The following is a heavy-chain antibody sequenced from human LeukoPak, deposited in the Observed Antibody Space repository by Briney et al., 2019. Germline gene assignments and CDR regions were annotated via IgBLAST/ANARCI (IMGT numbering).Heavy chain of an antibody. Sequence: ASVKVSCKASGYTFTGYYMHWVRQAPGQGIEWMGWINPNSGGTNYAQKFQGRVTMTRDTSISTAYMELSRLRSDDTAVYYCARDLGITILGVAEDYWGQGTLVTVSS. CDR3: ARDLGITILGVAEDY. V-gene: IGHV1-2*02. CDR2: INPNSGGT. J-gene: IGHJ4*02. CDR1: GYTFTGYY. D-gene: IGHD3-3*01.